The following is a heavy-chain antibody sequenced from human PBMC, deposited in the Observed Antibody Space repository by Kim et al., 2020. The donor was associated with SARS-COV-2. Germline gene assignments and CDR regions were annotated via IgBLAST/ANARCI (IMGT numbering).Heavy chain of an antibody. CDR2: IWYDGSNK. CDR3: ARPGSGSYWFSY. J-gene: IGHJ4*02. CDR1: GFTFSSYG. V-gene: IGHV3-33*01. Sequence: GGSLRLSCAASGFTFSSYGMHWVRQAPGKGLEWVAVIWYDGSNKYYADSVKGRFTISRDNSKNTLYLQMNSLRAEDTAVYYCARPGSGSYWFSYWGQGTLVTVSS. D-gene: IGHD3-10*01.